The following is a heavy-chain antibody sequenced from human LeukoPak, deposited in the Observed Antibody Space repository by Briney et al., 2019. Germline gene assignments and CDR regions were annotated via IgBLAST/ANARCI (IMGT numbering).Heavy chain of an antibody. D-gene: IGHD3-22*01. CDR2: IYSGGST. CDR3: ARDSLGETSGYYPHIRYFYYGMDV. J-gene: IGHJ6*02. V-gene: IGHV3-66*01. Sequence: PGGSLSLSCAASGFTVSNNYMSWVRQAPGKGLEWVSVIYSGGSTYYADSVKGRFTISRDNSKNTLYLQMNSLRAEDTAVYYCARDSLGETSGYYPHIRYFYYGMDVWGQGTTLTVSS. CDR1: GFTVSNNY.